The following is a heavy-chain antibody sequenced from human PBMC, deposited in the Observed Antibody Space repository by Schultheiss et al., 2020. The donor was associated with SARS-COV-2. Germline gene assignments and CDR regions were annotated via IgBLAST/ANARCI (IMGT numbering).Heavy chain of an antibody. J-gene: IGHJ4*02. D-gene: IGHD3-10*01. CDR1: GFTFRSYA. Sequence: GESLKISCAASGFTFRSYAMNWVRQAPGKGLEWVAGISGRGDSRSGGSTYQADFAKGRFTISRDNSKNTLYLQMNSLRAEDTAVYYCARPSAMVRPYYFDYWGQGTLVTVSS. CDR3: ARPSAMVRPYYFDY. V-gene: IGHV3-23*01. CDR2: ISGRGDSRSGGST.